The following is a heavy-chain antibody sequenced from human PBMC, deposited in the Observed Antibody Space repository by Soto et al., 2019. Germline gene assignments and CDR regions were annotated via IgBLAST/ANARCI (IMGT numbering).Heavy chain of an antibody. CDR3: ARANSSPNLFDY. J-gene: IGHJ4*02. CDR2: IYHSGST. V-gene: IGHV4-4*02. Sequence: SETLSLTCAVSGGSISGSNWWSWVRQPPGKGLEWIGEIYHSGSTNYNPSLKSRVTISVDKSKNQFSLKPSSVTAADTAVYYCARANSSPNLFDYWGQGTLVTVSS. CDR1: GGSISGSNW. D-gene: IGHD6-13*01.